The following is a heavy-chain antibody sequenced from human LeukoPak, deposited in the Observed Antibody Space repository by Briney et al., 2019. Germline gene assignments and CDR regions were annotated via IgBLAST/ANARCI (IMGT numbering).Heavy chain of an antibody. CDR3: ARGRRSRLLWFGELPYYYYMDV. D-gene: IGHD3-10*01. Sequence: EASVKVSCKASGYTFTSYEINWVRQATGQGLEWMGWMNPNSGNTGYAQKFQGRVTMTRNTSISTAYMELSSLRSEDTAVYYCARGRRSRLLWFGELPYYYYMDVWGKGTTVTISS. J-gene: IGHJ6*03. CDR2: MNPNSGNT. CDR1: GYTFTSYE. V-gene: IGHV1-8*01.